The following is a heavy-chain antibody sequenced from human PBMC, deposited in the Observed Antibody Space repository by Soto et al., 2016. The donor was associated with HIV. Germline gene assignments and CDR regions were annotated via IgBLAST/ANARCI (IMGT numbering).Heavy chain of an antibody. CDR3: ARGTLVRGARVSWFDP. V-gene: IGHV1-69*13. D-gene: IGHD3-10*01. CDR1: GGTFSSYG. Sequence: QVQLVQSGAEVKKPGSSVKVSCKASGGTFSSYGVTWVRQAPGQGLEWVGGIIPFFGTIAYAQKFQGRVTITADESTTIVYMNLSNLKSEDTAIYYCARGTLVRGARVSWFDPWGQGTLVIISS. J-gene: IGHJ5*02. CDR2: IIPFFGTI.